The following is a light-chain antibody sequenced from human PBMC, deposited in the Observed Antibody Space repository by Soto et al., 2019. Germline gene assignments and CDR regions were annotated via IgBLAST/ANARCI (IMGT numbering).Light chain of an antibody. CDR3: SSYTSSSTYV. Sequence: QSVLTQPPSVSGSPGQSVAISCTGTSSDVGNYNRVSWYQQPPGTAPKLMIYDVSNRPSGVPDRFSGSKSGNTASLTISGLQADYEADYYCSSYTSSSTYVFGTGTKLTVL. V-gene: IGLV2-18*02. CDR1: SSDVGNYNR. CDR2: DVS. J-gene: IGLJ1*01.